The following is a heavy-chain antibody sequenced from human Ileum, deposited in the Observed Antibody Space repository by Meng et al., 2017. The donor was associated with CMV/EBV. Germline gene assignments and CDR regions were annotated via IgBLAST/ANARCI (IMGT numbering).Heavy chain of an antibody. CDR1: GFTFDDYA. Sequence: GGSLRLSCAASGFTFDDYALHWVRQAPGKGLEWVSGVSWNRGAIGYADSVKGRFTISRDNAKNSLYLQMNSLRAEDTALYYCAKDDSAGPYPTFFDYWGQGTLVTGYS. D-gene: IGHD2/OR15-2a*01. V-gene: IGHV3-9*01. CDR3: AKDDSAGPYPTFFDY. J-gene: IGHJ4*02. CDR2: VSWNRGAI.